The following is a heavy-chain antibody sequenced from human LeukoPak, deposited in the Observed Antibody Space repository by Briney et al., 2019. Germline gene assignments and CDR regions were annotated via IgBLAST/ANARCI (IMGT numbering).Heavy chain of an antibody. V-gene: IGHV3-23*01. J-gene: IGHJ4*02. Sequence: GGSLRLSCAASGLTFSSHWMHWVRQAPGKGLVWVSSVDGGGSGTNYADSVKGRFTISRDNSKNTLYLQMNSLRAEDTAVYYCAKDGVNWGSYFDSWGQGTLVTVSS. CDR2: VDGGGSGT. CDR3: AKDGVNWGSYFDS. CDR1: GLTFSSHW. D-gene: IGHD7-27*01.